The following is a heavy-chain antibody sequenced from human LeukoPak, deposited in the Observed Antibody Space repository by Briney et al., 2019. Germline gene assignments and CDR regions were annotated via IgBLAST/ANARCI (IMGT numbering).Heavy chain of an antibody. CDR3: ARVKGDYCVDY. Sequence: GGSLRLSCAASGFTFSSFWMSWVRQAPGKGLEWVANIKQDETVTYYVDSVKGRFTISRDNAKNSLYLQMNSLRAEDTAVYYCARVKGDYCVDYWGQGTLVIVSS. D-gene: IGHD4-17*01. CDR2: IKQDETVT. J-gene: IGHJ4*02. V-gene: IGHV3-7*02. CDR1: GFTFSSFW.